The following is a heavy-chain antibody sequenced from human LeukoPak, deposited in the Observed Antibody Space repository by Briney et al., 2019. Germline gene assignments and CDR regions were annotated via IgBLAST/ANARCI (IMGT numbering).Heavy chain of an antibody. CDR1: GGSISSGDYY. Sequence: PSETLSLTCTVSGGSISSGDYYWSWIRQPPGKGLEWIGYIYYSGSTYYNPSLKSRVTISVDTSKNQFSLKLSSVTAADTAVYYCARTYYDSSGDHTEYFQHWGQGTLVTVTS. CDR2: IYYSGST. J-gene: IGHJ1*01. CDR3: ARTYYDSSGDHTEYFQH. V-gene: IGHV4-30-4*01. D-gene: IGHD3-22*01.